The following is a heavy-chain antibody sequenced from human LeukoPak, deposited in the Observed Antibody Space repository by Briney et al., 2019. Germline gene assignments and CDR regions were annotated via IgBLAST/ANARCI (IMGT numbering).Heavy chain of an antibody. Sequence: PGGSLRLSCAASGFTFSSYSMNWVRQTPGKGLEWVSSISSSSSHIYYADSLKGRFTISRDNAKNSLYLQMNSLRAEDTAVYYCARDRIAVANVTDYWGQGTLVTVSS. J-gene: IGHJ4*02. CDR3: ARDRIAVANVTDY. CDR2: ISSSSSHI. V-gene: IGHV3-21*01. D-gene: IGHD6-19*01. CDR1: GFTFSSYS.